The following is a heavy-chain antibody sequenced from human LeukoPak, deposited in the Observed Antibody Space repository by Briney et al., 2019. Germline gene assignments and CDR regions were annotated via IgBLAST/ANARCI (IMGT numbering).Heavy chain of an antibody. CDR3: VRGKANYGSGSDV. J-gene: IGHJ6*04. CDR1: GFTFSRHN. CDR2: ISSSSSYI. D-gene: IGHD3-10*01. V-gene: IGHV3-21*01. Sequence: GGSLRLSCAASGFTFSRHNMNWVRQAPGKGLEWVSSISSSSSYIYYADSVKGRFTISRDDARNSLYLQMNSLRAEDTAVYYCVRGKANYGSGSDVWGKGTTVTVSS.